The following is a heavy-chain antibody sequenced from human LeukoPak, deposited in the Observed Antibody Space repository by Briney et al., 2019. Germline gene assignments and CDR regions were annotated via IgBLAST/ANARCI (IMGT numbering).Heavy chain of an antibody. CDR3: ARDSRNHVKFDP. Sequence: ASVKVSCKASGYTFTSYYMHWVRQAPGQGLEWMGIINPSGGSTSYAQKFQGRVTMTRDTSISTAYMELSRLRSDDTAVYYCARDSRNHVKFDPWGQGTLVTVSS. CDR1: GYTFTSYY. J-gene: IGHJ5*02. CDR2: INPSGGST. V-gene: IGHV1-46*01. D-gene: IGHD1-14*01.